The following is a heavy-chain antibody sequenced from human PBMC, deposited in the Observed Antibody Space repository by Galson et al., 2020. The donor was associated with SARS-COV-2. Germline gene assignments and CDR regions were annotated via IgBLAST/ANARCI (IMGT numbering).Heavy chain of an antibody. CDR3: AREFRQWLVQGMRAFDI. V-gene: IGHV4-38-2*02. CDR1: GYSISSGYY. CDR2: IYHSGST. D-gene: IGHD6-19*01. J-gene: IGHJ3*02. Sequence: PSQTLSLTCAVSGYSISSGYYWGWIRQPPGKGLEWIGSIYHSGSTYYNPSLKSRVTISVDTSKNQFSLKLSSVTAADTAVYYCAREFRQWLVQGMRAFDIWGQGTMVTVYS.